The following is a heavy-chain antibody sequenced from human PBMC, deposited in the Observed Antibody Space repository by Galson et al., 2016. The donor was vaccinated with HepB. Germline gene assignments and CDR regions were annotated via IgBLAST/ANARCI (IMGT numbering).Heavy chain of an antibody. J-gene: IGHJ4*02. Sequence: SLRLSCAASGFTFSDYWMNGVRQAPGQGLEWVANIKRDGSQIYYVDSVKGRFTISRDNFQNSLFLQMNSLRAEDTAVYYCARAQWRQARRAAYFDYWGQGALVTVSS. CDR1: GFTFSDYW. CDR2: IKRDGSQI. D-gene: IGHD5-18*01. V-gene: IGHV3-7*04. CDR3: ARAQWRQARRAAYFDY.